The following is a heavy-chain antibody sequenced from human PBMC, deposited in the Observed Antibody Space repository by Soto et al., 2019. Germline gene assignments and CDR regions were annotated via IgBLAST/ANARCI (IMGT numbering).Heavy chain of an antibody. CDR2: ISAYNGNT. V-gene: IGHV1-18*01. CDR1: GYTFTSYG. CDR3: ARDMVDQSYCSGGSCPSDY. Sequence: ASVKVSCKASGYTFTSYGISWVRQAPGQGLEWMGWISAYNGNTNYAQKLQGRVTMTTDTSTSTAYMELRSLRSDDTAVYYCARDMVDQSYCSGGSCPSDYWGQGTLVTVSS. D-gene: IGHD2-15*01. J-gene: IGHJ4*02.